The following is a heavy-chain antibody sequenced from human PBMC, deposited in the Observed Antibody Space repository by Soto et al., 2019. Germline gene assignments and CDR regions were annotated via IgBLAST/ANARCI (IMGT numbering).Heavy chain of an antibody. CDR1: GYSFTSYW. D-gene: IGHD6-13*01. CDR3: ERDLIAAAANNWFDP. J-gene: IGHJ5*02. Sequence: GESLKISCNGSGYSFTSYWISWVRQMPGKGLEWMGRIDPSDSYTNYSPSFQGHVTISADKSISTAYLQWSSLKASDTAMYYCERDLIAAAANNWFDPWGQGTLVTVYS. V-gene: IGHV5-10-1*01. CDR2: IDPSDSYT.